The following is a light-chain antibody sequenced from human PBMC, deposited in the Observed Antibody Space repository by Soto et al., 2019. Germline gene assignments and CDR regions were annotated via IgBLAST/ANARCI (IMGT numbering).Light chain of an antibody. J-gene: IGKJ1*01. CDR2: KAS. CDR1: QSINNW. V-gene: IGKV1-5*03. Sequence: DIQMTQAASTLSASVGDRVTLTCRASQSINNWLAWYQQKPGKAPKLLIYKASSLESGVPSRFSGSGSGTEFTLTISGLQPDDFATYYCQEYNSHWTFGQGTKVEIK. CDR3: QEYNSHWT.